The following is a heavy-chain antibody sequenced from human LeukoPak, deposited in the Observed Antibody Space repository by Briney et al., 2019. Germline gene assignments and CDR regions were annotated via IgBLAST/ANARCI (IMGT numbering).Heavy chain of an antibody. Sequence: ASVKVSCKASGGTFSSYAISWVRQAPGQGLEWMGGIIPIFGTANYAQKFQGRVTITADESTSTAYMELSSLRSEDTAVYYCAVYSSGWYGGLFDYWGQGTLVTVSS. CDR1: GGTFSSYA. V-gene: IGHV1-69*13. CDR2: IIPIFGTA. J-gene: IGHJ4*02. CDR3: AVYSSGWYGGLFDY. D-gene: IGHD6-19*01.